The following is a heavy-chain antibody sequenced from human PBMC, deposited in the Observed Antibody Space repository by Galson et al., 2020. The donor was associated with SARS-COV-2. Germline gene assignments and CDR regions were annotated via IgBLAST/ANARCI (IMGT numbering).Heavy chain of an antibody. V-gene: IGHV4-59*12. D-gene: IGHD3-10*01. Sequence: ASETLSLTCTVSGGPITSYCWNWVRQSPGKGLEWIGYIYKTGGTSYNPSLKSRVTLSVDTSKNQFSLKLKSVTAADTAVYYCAIMGYYYGAGEGMDVCGPGTTVTVSS. J-gene: IGHJ6*02. CDR2: IYKTGGT. CDR1: GGPITSYC. CDR3: AIMGYYYGAGEGMDV.